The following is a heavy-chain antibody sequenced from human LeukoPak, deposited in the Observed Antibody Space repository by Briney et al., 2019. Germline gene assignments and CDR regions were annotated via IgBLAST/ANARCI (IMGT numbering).Heavy chain of an antibody. CDR3: ARDIDYYASSGYFDY. J-gene: IGHJ4*02. V-gene: IGHV3-33*01. D-gene: IGHD3-22*01. CDR2: IWYDGSNK. Sequence: GGSLRLSCAASGFTFSSYGMHWVRQAPGKGLEGVAVIWYDGSNKYYADSVKGLFTISRDNSKNTLYLQMNSVRGEDVVVCYCARDIDYYASSGYFDYWGQGTLVTVSS. CDR1: GFTFSSYG.